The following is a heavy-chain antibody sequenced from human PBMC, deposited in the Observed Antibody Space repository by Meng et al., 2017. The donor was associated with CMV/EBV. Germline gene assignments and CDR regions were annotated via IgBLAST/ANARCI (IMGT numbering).Heavy chain of an antibody. CDR1: GFIFSSYA. CDR3: ARRRCSTSCYLDY. J-gene: IGHJ4*02. Sequence: GGSLRLSCAASGFIFSSYAMHWVRQAPGKGLEWVSYISSSSGTIYYADSVKGRFTISRDDAKNSLYLQMNSLRAEDTAVYYCARRRCSTSCYLDYWGQGTLVTVSS. D-gene: IGHD2-2*01. CDR2: ISSSSGTI. V-gene: IGHV3-48*04.